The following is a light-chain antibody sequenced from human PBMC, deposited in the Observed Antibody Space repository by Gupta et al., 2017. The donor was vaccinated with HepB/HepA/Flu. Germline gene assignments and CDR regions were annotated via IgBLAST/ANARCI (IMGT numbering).Light chain of an antibody. Sequence: QSILTQPPSVSGAAGQSVIISCLGTSSNIGADYSVHWYQKVPRTGPKLLINHNNFRSSGVPGRFSGSKSGTSASLTITGLQAEDEAEYYCQSYDTGHVLFGGGTKLTVL. J-gene: IGLJ3*02. CDR3: QSYDTGHVL. CDR1: SSNIGADYS. CDR2: HNN. V-gene: IGLV1-40*01.